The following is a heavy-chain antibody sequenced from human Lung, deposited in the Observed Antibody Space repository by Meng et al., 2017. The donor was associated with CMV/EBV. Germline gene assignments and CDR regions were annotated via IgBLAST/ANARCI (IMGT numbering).Heavy chain of an antibody. CDR2: INPSSGST. V-gene: IGHV1-46*01. D-gene: IGHD3-3*01. CDR1: GYSFTSYF. Sequence: ASGYSFTSYFLHWVRQAPGPGLEWMGKINPSSGSTTYAQKFQGRVTMTRDTPTSTVYMELSSLRSEDTALYYCARDLEWLLSPFFDYWGQGTLVTVSS. CDR3: ARDLEWLLSPFFDY. J-gene: IGHJ4*02.